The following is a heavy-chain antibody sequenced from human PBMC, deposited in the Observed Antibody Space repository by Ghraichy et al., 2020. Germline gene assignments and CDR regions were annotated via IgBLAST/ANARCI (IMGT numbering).Heavy chain of an antibody. CDR3: ARGGSPHGFDY. D-gene: IGHD1-26*01. Sequence: ASVKVSCKASGYTFTDYWMHWVRQAPGQGLEWMVWMIPDSGGTNYAQTFQGRVTITRDRSINTVDMHLISLRSDDTAVYYCARGGSPHGFDYWGRGTLVTVS. V-gene: IGHV1-2*02. CDR2: MIPDSGGT. CDR1: GYTFTDYW. J-gene: IGHJ4*02.